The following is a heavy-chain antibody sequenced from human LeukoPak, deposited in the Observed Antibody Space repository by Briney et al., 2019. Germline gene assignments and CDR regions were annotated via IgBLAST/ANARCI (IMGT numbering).Heavy chain of an antibody. V-gene: IGHV1-46*01. CDR3: ARYYYGLGNYRKFDY. J-gene: IGHJ4*02. CDR2: INPSGGST. Sequence: GASVKVSCKASGYTLTNHYMHWVRQAPGQGLEWMGQINPSGGSTTYAQRFQGRVTMTRDTSTSTVYMELSSLEPEDTAVYYCARYYYGLGNYRKFDYWGQGTLVTVSS. CDR1: GYTLTNHY. D-gene: IGHD3-10*01.